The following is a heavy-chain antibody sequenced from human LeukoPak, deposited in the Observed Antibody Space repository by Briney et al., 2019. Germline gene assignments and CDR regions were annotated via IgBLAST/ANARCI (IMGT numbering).Heavy chain of an antibody. CDR3: AKAILYEFWSGYYDY. CDR1: GFTFSSYA. CDR2: ISGSGGST. J-gene: IGHJ4*02. V-gene: IGHV3-23*01. D-gene: IGHD3-3*01. Sequence: GGSLRLSCAASGFTFSSYAMSWVRQAPGKGLEWVSAISGSGGSTYYADSVKGRFTISRDNSKNTLYLQMNSLRAEDTAVYYCAKAILYEFWSGYYDYWGQGTLVTVSS.